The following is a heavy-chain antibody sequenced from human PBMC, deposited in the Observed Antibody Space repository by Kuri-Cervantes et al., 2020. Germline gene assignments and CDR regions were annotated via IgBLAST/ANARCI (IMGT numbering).Heavy chain of an antibody. Sequence: LRLSDTVSGGSISSYYWSGIRQPPGKGLEWIGYIYYSGSTNYNPSLKSRVTISVDTSKNQFSLKLSSVTAADTAVSYCARVWPSRSGWYVGWFFDLWGRGTLVPVSS. CDR1: GGSISSYY. CDR3: ARVWPSRSGWYVGWFFDL. D-gene: IGHD6-19*01. J-gene: IGHJ2*01. CDR2: IYYSGST. V-gene: IGHV4-59*01.